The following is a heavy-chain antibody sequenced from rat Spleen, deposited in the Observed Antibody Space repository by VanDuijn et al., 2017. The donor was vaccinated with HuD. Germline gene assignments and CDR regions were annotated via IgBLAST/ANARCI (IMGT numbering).Heavy chain of an antibody. CDR3: ARERMGYVMDA. V-gene: IGHV2-30*01. CDR2: IWTGGST. D-gene: IGHD1-7*01. J-gene: IGHJ4*01. CDR1: GFSLTDFN. Sequence: QVQLKESGPGLVQPSQTLSLTCTVSGFSLTDFNVHWVRQPAGKGLEWMGVIWTGGSTDYNSALKSRLSISRDTSKSQVFLKMSSLQTEDTATYYCARERMGYVMDAWGQGASVTVSS.